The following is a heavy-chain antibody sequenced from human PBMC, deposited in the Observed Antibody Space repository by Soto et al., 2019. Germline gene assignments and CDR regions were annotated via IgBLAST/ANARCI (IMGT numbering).Heavy chain of an antibody. J-gene: IGHJ6*02. CDR2: ISYEEINNN. D-gene: IGHD2-2*01. CDR1: GFSFRNYG. V-gene: IGHV3-30*18. Sequence: QVQLVQSGGGVVQPGRSLRLSCVASGFSFRNYGMHWVRQAPGKGLEWVAVISYEEINNNNYADSVKGRFTISRDNSENTLYLQMDSLRAEDTAVYYCAKGYCSGPSCYRGYGMDVWGQGTTVTVSS. CDR3: AKGYCSGPSCYRGYGMDV.